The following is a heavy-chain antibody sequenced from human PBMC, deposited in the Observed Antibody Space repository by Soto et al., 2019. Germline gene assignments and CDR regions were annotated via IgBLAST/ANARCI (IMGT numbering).Heavy chain of an antibody. J-gene: IGHJ4*02. Sequence: SETLSLTCTVSGGSISSSSYYWGWIRQPPGKGLEWIGSIYYSGSTYYNPSLKSRVTISVDTSKNQFSLKLSSVTAADTAVYYCARAVGVAAAAAYEEWGEGNLGIVSS. V-gene: IGHV4-39*07. CDR3: ARAVGVAAAAAYEE. CDR1: GGSISSSSYY. D-gene: IGHD6-13*01. CDR2: IYYSGST.